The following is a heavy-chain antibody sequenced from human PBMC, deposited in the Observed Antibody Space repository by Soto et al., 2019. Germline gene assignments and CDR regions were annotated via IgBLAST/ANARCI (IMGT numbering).Heavy chain of an antibody. D-gene: IGHD2-2*01. CDR1: GGSISNYY. J-gene: IGHJ6*02. CDR2: MYTSGST. V-gene: IGHV4-4*07. CDR3: ARYPYTCPSPFYQSLDE. Sequence: PSETLSLTCTVSGGSISNYYWTWIRQPAGKGLEWIGRMYTSGSTNYNPSLKSRVTMSVDTSKNQFSLNLRSVTAADSAVYYCARYPYTCPSPFYQSLDEWGPGTSVTVFS.